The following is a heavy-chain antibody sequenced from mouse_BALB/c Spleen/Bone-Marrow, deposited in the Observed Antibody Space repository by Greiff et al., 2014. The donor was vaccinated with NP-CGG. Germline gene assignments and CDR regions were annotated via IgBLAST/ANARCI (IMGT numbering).Heavy chain of an antibody. CDR2: ISYSGST. D-gene: IGHD3-1*01. J-gene: IGHJ4*01. CDR3: ARSGSSGYHYYAMDY. V-gene: IGHV3-8*02. CDR1: GDSITSGY. Sequence: EVQVVESGPSLVKPSQTLSLTCSVTGDSITSGYWNWIRKFPGNKLEYMGYISYSGSTYYNPSLKSRISITRDTSKNPYYLQLNSVTTKDTATYYCARSGSSGYHYYAMDYWGQGTSVTVSS.